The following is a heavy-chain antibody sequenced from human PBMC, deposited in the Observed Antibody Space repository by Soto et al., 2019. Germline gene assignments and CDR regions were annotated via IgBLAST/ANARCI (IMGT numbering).Heavy chain of an antibody. Sequence: PGGSLRLSCSASGFTFGSYSMNWVRQAPGKGLEWVSFILSSSGVIYYADSVKGRFTISRDNAKNSLYLQMNSLRAEDTAVYYWARVLRAPLGETAMPYYLAFWGKGTTVPVSS. J-gene: IGHJ6*03. CDR1: GFTFGSYS. CDR3: ARVLRAPLGETAMPYYLAF. V-gene: IGHV3-48*01. CDR2: ILSSSGVI. D-gene: IGHD2-2*01.